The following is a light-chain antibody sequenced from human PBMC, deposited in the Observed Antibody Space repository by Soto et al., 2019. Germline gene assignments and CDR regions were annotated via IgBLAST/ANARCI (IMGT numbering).Light chain of an antibody. CDR1: SSDVGGYNY. Sequence: QSALTQPASVSGSPGQSITISCTGTSSDVGGYNYVSWYQQHPGNAPKLMIYDVSNRPSGVSNRFSGSKSGNTASLTISGIQAEDEADYYCSSYTSSSTLVFGGGTKLTVL. J-gene: IGLJ2*01. V-gene: IGLV2-14*01. CDR2: DVS. CDR3: SSYTSSSTLV.